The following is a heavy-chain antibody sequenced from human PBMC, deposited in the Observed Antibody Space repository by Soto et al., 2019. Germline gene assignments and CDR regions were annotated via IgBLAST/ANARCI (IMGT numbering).Heavy chain of an antibody. D-gene: IGHD1-26*01. CDR3: ARDHIVGATNFDY. CDR2: IKQDGSEK. Sequence: PGVSLRLSCAASGFTFSSYWMSWVRHAPGKGLEWVANIKQDGSEKYYVDSVKGRFTISRDNAQNSLYLQMNRLRAEDTAVYYCARDHIVGATNFDYWGQGTLVTVSS. J-gene: IGHJ4*02. CDR1: GFTFSSYW. V-gene: IGHV3-7*01.